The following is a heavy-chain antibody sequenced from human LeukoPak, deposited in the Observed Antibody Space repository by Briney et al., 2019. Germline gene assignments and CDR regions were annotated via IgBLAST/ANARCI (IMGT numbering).Heavy chain of an antibody. J-gene: IGHJ5*02. V-gene: IGHV1-2*02. CDR3: ARLQWLERKFDP. D-gene: IGHD6-19*01. CDR2: MNPTCGAS. Sequence: ASVKVSCKASGYIFTKYYIHWVRQAPGQGLEWVGWMNPTCGASNYAQKFLGRLTMTRDTSLNTAYMELSSLRSDDTAIYYCARLQWLERKFDPWGQGTLVTVSS. CDR1: GYIFTKYY.